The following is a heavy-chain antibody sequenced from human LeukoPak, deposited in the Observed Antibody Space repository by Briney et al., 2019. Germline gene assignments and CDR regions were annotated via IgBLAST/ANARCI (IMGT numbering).Heavy chain of an antibody. V-gene: IGHV1-69*05. CDR2: IIPIFGTA. D-gene: IGHD4-23*01. Sequence: GASVKVSCKASGGTFSSYAISWVRQAPGHGLEWMGGIIPIFGTANYAQKFQGRVTITTDESTSTAYMELSSLRSEDTAVYYCASARTTVVFETPLDAFDIWGQGTVVTVSA. J-gene: IGHJ3*02. CDR3: ASARTTVVFETPLDAFDI. CDR1: GGTFSSYA.